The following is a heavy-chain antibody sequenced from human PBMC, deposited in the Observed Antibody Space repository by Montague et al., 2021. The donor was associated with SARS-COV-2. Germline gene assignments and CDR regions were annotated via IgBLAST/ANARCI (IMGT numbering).Heavy chain of an antibody. V-gene: IGHV4-34*01. CDR3: ASGDDNGSGYLDV. CDR1: DGSFSNFY. J-gene: IGHJ6*03. Sequence: SETLSLTCAVFDGSFSNFYWSWIRQPPGKGLEWIGEINHGGTTYYNPSLKSGVTISVDTSRNQFSLKLNSVTAADAAVYYCASGDDNGSGYLDVWGKGTTVTVSS. CDR2: INHGGTT. D-gene: IGHD1-26*01.